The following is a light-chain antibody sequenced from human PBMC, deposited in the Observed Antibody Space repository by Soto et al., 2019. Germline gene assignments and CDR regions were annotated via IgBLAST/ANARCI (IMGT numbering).Light chain of an antibody. CDR2: AAS. Sequence: DIQMTQSPSSLSASVGDRVTITCRASQGILDYVAWFQQKPGKAPRLLIFAASTLHSGVPSRFSGSGAGTDFTLTISSLQPEDAATYYCQTYNTAPQTFGQGTTVEIK. CDR3: QTYNTAPQT. CDR1: QGILDY. V-gene: IGKV1-27*01. J-gene: IGKJ1*01.